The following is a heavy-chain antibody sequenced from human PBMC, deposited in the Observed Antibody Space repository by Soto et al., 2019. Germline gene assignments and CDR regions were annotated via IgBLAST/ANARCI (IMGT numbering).Heavy chain of an antibody. CDR1: GFTFSIYG. CDR3: ARDDYGGGIPFDI. CDR2: IRDDGSNK. D-gene: IGHD3-16*01. V-gene: IGHV3-33*01. J-gene: IGHJ3*02. Sequence: QVQLVESGGGEVQPGRSLRLSCAASGFTFSIYGMHWVRQAPGKGLEWVAAIRDDGSNKYYADSVKGRFTISRDNSKNTVYLQMNSLRAEDTAVYYCARDDYGGGIPFDIWGQGTMVTVSS.